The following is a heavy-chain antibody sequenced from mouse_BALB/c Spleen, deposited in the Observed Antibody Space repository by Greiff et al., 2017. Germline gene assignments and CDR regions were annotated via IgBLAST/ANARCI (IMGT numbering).Heavy chain of an antibody. Sequence: LVESGGGLVQPGGSRKLSCAASGFTFSSFGMHWVRQAPEKGLEWVAYISSGSSTIYYADTVKGRFTISRDNPKNTLFLQMTSLRSEDTAMYYCAREDYLYYYAMDYWGQGTSVTVSS. CDR1: GFTFSSFG. D-gene: IGHD5-5*01. J-gene: IGHJ4*01. V-gene: IGHV5-17*02. CDR2: ISSGSSTI. CDR3: AREDYLYYYAMDY.